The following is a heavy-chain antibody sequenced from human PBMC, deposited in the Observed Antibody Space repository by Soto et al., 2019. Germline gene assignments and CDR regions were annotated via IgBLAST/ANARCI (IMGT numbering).Heavy chain of an antibody. J-gene: IGHJ4*02. CDR3: ARGETAYYDFWSGYAGFDY. Sequence: QVQLVQSGAEVKKPGSSVKVSCKASGGTFSSYAISWVRQAPGQGLEWTGGIIPIFGTANYAQKFQGRVTITADESTSTAYMELSSLRSEDTAVYYCARGETAYYDFWSGYAGFDYWGQGTLVTVSS. CDR1: GGTFSSYA. V-gene: IGHV1-69*01. CDR2: IIPIFGTA. D-gene: IGHD3-3*01.